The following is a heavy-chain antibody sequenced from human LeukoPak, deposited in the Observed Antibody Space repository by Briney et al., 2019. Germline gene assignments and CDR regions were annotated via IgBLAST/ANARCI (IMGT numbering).Heavy chain of an antibody. CDR3: ARSLGVVAPYYYYYGMDV. CDR1: GFTFSSYW. Sequence: GGSLRLSCAASGFTFSSYWMSWVRQAPGKGLEWVANIKQDGSEKHYVDSVKGRFIISRDNAQNSLYLQMNSLRAEDTAVYYCARSLGVVAPYYYYYGMDVWGQGTTVTVPS. CDR2: IKQDGSEK. V-gene: IGHV3-7*01. D-gene: IGHD3-3*01. J-gene: IGHJ6*02.